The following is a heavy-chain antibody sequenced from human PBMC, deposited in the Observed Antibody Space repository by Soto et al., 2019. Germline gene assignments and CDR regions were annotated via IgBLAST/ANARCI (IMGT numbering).Heavy chain of an antibody. CDR1: GFTFSTYA. CDR3: VKDRSTSDWYGYFDY. D-gene: IGHD6-19*01. V-gene: IGHV3-23*01. Sequence: PGGSLRLSCTASGFTFSTYAMSWVRQAPGKGLEWVSAISDSGDYTYYADSVKGRFTISRGNSKNTLYLQMNSLRAEDTAVYYCVKDRSTSDWYGYFDYWGQGTLVTVSS. CDR2: ISDSGDYT. J-gene: IGHJ4*02.